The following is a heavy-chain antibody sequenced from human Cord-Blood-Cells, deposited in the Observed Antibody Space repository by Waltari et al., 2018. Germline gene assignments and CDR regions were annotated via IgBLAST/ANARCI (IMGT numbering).Heavy chain of an antibody. V-gene: IGHV1-2*04. J-gene: IGHJ3*02. D-gene: IGHD1-26*01. Sequence: QVQLGQSGAEVEKPGASVKVSCQASGYTFTGYYMHWVRQAPGQGLEWMGRINPNSGGTSPDQKFQGWLTMTRDTSISTAYMELSRRRCYDTAVYYCARDGLGVGANPVASWGHGAMVTVSS. CDR2: INPNSGGT. CDR1: GYTFTGYY. CDR3: ARDGLGVGANPVAS.